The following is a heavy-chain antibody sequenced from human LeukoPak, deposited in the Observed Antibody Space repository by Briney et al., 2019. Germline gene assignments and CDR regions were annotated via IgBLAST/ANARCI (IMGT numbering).Heavy chain of an antibody. D-gene: IGHD5-24*01. CDR1: GGSISSYY. V-gene: IGHV4-59*12. CDR3: AILVVDGYNGYYFDY. J-gene: IGHJ4*02. Sequence: SETLSLTCTVSGGSISSYYWSWIRQPPGKGLEWIGYIYYSGSTNYNPSLKSRVTISVDTSKNQFSLKLSSVTAADTAVYYCAILVVDGYNGYYFDYWGQGTLVTVSS. CDR2: IYYSGST.